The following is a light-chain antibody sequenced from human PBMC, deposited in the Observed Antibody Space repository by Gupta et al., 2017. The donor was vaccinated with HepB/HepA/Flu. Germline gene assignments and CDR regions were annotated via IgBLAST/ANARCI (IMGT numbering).Light chain of an antibody. J-gene: IGKJ3*01. Sequence: DIVITPSPDPLAVSLGERATIHFTSSQSILYRQNNRNYLAWYQQKPGQAPKLLIYWASTRASGVPDRFSGSGSGTDFTLTISSLQAEDVAIYYCLHYYTSTFSFGPGTKVDIK. CDR3: LHYYTSTFS. V-gene: IGKV4-1*01. CDR2: WAS. CDR1: QSILYRQNNRNY.